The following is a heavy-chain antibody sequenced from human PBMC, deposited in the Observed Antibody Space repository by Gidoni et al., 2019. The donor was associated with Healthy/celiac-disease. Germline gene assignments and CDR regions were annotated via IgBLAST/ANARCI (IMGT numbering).Heavy chain of an antibody. CDR3: AKGGVVVVPAASDAFDI. Sequence: QVQLVESGGGVVQPGRSLRLSCAASGFTFSSYGMHWVRQAPGKGLEWVAVISYDGSNKYYADSVKGRFTISRDNSKNTLYLQMNSLRAEDTAVYYCAKGGVVVVPAASDAFDIWGQGTMVTVSS. CDR2: ISYDGSNK. J-gene: IGHJ3*02. V-gene: IGHV3-30*18. CDR1: GFTFSSYG. D-gene: IGHD2-2*01.